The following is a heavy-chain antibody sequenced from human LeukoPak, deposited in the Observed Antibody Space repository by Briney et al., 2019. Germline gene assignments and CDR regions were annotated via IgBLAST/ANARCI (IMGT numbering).Heavy chain of an antibody. CDR3: ANVVRGLRPYYYYYMDV. CDR1: GFTFSSYA. D-gene: IGHD3-10*01. CDR2: ISGSGGST. V-gene: IGHV3-23*01. J-gene: IGHJ6*03. Sequence: GGSLRLSCAAAGFTFSSYAMSWVRQAPGKGLEWVSAISGSGGSTYYADSVKGRFTISRDNSKNTLYLQMNSLRAEDTAVYYCANVVRGLRPYYYYYMDVWGKGTTVTVSS.